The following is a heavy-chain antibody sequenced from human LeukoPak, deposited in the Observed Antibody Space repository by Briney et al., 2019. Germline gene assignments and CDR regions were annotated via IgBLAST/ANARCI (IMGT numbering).Heavy chain of an antibody. CDR1: GYTFTSYG. CDR3: ARGGIYYYGSGSYVYAFDI. Sequence: ASVEVSCKASGYTFTSYGISWVRQAPGQGLEWMGWISAYNGNTNYAQKLQGRVTMTTDTSTSTAYMELRSLRSDDTAVYYCARGGIYYYGSGSYVYAFDIWGQGTMVTVSS. J-gene: IGHJ3*02. V-gene: IGHV1-18*01. CDR2: ISAYNGNT. D-gene: IGHD3-10*01.